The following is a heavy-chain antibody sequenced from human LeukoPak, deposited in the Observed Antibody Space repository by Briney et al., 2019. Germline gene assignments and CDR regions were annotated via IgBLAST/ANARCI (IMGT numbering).Heavy chain of an antibody. CDR2: INHSGST. CDR1: GGSFSGYY. Sequence: SETLSLTCAVYGGSFSGYYWSWIRQPPGKGLEWIGEINHSGSTNYNPSLKSRVTISVDTSKNQFSLKLSSVTAADTAVYYCARRLWFGESRFWFDPWGQGTLVTVSS. D-gene: IGHD3-10*01. CDR3: ARRLWFGESRFWFDP. J-gene: IGHJ5*02. V-gene: IGHV4-34*01.